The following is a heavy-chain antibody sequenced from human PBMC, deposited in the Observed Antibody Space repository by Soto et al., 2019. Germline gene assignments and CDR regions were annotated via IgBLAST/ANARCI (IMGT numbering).Heavy chain of an antibody. D-gene: IGHD5-12*01. Sequence: QVQLVQSGAEVKKPGASVKVSCKASGYTFTSYAMHWVRQTPGQRLEWMGWINAGNGNTKYSQKFQGRVTITRDTSASAAYMELSSLRSADTAVYDCARDNSGDDMTIDYWGQGTLVTVSS. CDR1: GYTFTSYA. CDR2: INAGNGNT. J-gene: IGHJ4*02. V-gene: IGHV1-3*01. CDR3: ARDNSGDDMTIDY.